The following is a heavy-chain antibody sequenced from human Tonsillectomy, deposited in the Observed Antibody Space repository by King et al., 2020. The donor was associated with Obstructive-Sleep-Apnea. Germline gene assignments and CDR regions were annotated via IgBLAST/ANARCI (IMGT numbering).Heavy chain of an antibody. CDR2: ISWNERDK. J-gene: IGHJ4*02. CDR1: GFSFSTRD. Sequence: GQLVQSGGGVVQPGTSLRLSCAASGFSFSTRDIHWVRQAPGKGLEWVALISWNERDKYYADSVKGRFTISRDNSKNTLYLEMNGLRAEDTAAYYRAKGEWSSRSIDYWGQGTLVTVSS. D-gene: IGHD6-13*01. CDR3: AKGEWSSRSIDY. V-gene: IGHV3-30*18.